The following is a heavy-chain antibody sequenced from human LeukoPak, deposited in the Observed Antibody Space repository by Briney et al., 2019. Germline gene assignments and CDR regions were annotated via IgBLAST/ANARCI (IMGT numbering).Heavy chain of an antibody. CDR3: ARDPGYCSGGNCYSLYSFDY. J-gene: IGHJ4*02. Sequence: PGRSLRLSCAASGVTFISYGMHWVRQAPPKGLEWVAAIWFDGSDKYYADSVKGRFTISRDDSKNTLYLQMNSLRAEDTAVFYCARDPGYCSGGNCYSLYSFDYWGQGTLVTVSS. CDR1: GVTFISYG. CDR2: IWFDGSDK. D-gene: IGHD2-15*01. V-gene: IGHV3-33*01.